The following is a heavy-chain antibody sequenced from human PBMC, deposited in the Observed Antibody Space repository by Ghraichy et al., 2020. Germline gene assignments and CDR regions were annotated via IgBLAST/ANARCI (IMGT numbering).Heavy chain of an antibody. J-gene: IGHJ4*02. Sequence: SQTLSLTCSVSNNSINSSYHCAWVLQRPGKGLEWIASIFHSGSTTYNPSLQSRVTISVDTSRNQFYLRLRSVTAADTAVYHCAREDRLLLVHWCPGSQVTVHS. CDR2: IFHSGST. CDR3: AREDRLLLVH. D-gene: IGHD2-8*02. V-gene: IGHV4-38-2*02. CDR1: NNSINSSYH.